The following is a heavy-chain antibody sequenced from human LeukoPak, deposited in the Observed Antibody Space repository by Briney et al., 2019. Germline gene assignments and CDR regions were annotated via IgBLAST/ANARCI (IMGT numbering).Heavy chain of an antibody. V-gene: IGHV4-59*12. Sequence: SETLSLTCTVSGGSISSYYWSWIRQPPGQGLEWIGYIYYSGSTHNNPSLKSRVTISVDTSKNQFSLKLSSVTAADTAVYYCARFYGGNPSLDYWGQGTLVTVSS. CDR3: ARFYGGNPSLDY. CDR2: IYYSGST. J-gene: IGHJ4*02. D-gene: IGHD4-23*01. CDR1: GGSISSYY.